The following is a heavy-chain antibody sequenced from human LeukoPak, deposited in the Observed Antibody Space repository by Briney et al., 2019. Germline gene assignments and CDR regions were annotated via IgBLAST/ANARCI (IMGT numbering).Heavy chain of an antibody. CDR3: ARERGGENWFDP. CDR1: GFTVSSNY. CDR2: IYRNGNT. D-gene: IGHD3-16*01. Sequence: GGSLRLSCAASGFTVSSNYMSWVRQAPGKGLEWVSVIYRNGNTYYADSVKGRFTISRDNAKNSLYLQMNSLRAEDTAVYYCARERGGENWFDPWGQGTLVTVSS. V-gene: IGHV3-66*01. J-gene: IGHJ5*02.